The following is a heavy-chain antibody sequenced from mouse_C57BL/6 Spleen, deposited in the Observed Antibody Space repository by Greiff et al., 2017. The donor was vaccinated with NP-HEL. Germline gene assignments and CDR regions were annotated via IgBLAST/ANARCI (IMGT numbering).Heavy chain of an antibody. CDR2: IDPSDSYT. Sequence: VQLQQPGAELVMPGASVKLSCKASGYTFTSYWMHWVKQRHGQGLEWIGEIDPSDSYTNYNQKFKGKSTLTVDKSSITAYMQLSSLTSDDSAVYYCARDDGYLYYFDYWGQGTTLTVSS. CDR3: ARDDGYLYYFDY. J-gene: IGHJ2*01. D-gene: IGHD2-3*01. CDR1: GYTFTSYW. V-gene: IGHV1-69*01.